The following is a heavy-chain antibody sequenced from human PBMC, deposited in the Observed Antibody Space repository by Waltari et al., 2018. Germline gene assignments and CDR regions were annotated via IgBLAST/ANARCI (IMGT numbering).Heavy chain of an antibody. D-gene: IGHD3-9*01. J-gene: IGHJ4*02. CDR1: GFTFSSYG. V-gene: IGHV3-33*01. Sequence: VQLLESGGGLVQPGGSLRLSCAASGFTFSSYGMHWVRQAPGKGLEWVAVIWYDGSNKYYADSVKGRFTISRDNSKNTLYLQMNSLRAEDTAVYYCARGYDILTGSLYYFDYWGQGTLVTVSS. CDR2: IWYDGSNK. CDR3: ARGYDILTGSLYYFDY.